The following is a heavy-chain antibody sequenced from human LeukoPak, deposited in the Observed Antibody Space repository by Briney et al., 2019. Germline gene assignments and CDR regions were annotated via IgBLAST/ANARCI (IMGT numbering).Heavy chain of an antibody. V-gene: IGHV3-23*01. J-gene: IGHJ4*02. CDR3: AKGPVVPSATDFFEH. CDR1: GFTFSTYA. CDR2: ISGSGGST. D-gene: IGHD2-2*01. Sequence: GGSLRLSCAASGFTFSTYAMGWVRQAPGKGLEWVSAISGSGGSTFYADSVKGRFTISRDNSKNTLYLQMSSLTPEATAVYYCAKGPVVPSATDFFEHWGQGTLVVVSS.